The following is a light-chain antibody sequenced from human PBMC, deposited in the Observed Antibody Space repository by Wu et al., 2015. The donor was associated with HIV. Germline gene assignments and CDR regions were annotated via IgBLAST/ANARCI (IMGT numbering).Light chain of an antibody. Sequence: EIVMTQSPATLSVSPGERATLSCRASQSVYDKLAWYQQKRDQAPRLLIYGASIRATGVPARFSGSGSGTEFTLTISSPQSEDFAVYYCQQRSNWPPALTFGGGTKVEIK. J-gene: IGKJ4*01. CDR2: GAS. CDR1: QSVYDK. V-gene: IGKV3-15*01. CDR3: QQRSNWPPALT.